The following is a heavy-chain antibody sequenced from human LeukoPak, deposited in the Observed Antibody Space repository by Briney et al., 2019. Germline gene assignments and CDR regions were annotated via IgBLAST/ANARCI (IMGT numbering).Heavy chain of an antibody. Sequence: ASVKVSCKASGYTFTGYYMHWVRQAPGQGLEWMGWINPNSGGTNYAQKFQGRVTMTRDTSISAAYMELSRLRSDDTAVYYCARGSEYYYYYMDVWGKGTTVTVSS. D-gene: IGHD6-19*01. CDR1: GYTFTGYY. CDR2: INPNSGGT. V-gene: IGHV1-2*02. CDR3: ARGSEYYYYYMDV. J-gene: IGHJ6*03.